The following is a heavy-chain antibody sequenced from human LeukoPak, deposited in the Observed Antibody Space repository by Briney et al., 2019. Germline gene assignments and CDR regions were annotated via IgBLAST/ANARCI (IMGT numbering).Heavy chain of an antibody. CDR3: AKDEAVVGATTLAGYFDY. Sequence: PGGSLRLSCAVSGFTVSSNYMSWVRQAPGKGLEWVSVIYSGGNTYYADSVKGRFTISRDNSKNTLYLQMNSLRAEDTAVYYCAKDEAVVGATTLAGYFDYWGQGTLVTVSS. J-gene: IGHJ4*02. CDR2: IYSGGNT. D-gene: IGHD1-26*01. CDR1: GFTVSSNY. V-gene: IGHV3-66*01.